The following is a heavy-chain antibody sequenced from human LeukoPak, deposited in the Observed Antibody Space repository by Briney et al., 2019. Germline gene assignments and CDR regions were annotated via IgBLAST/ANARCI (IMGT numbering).Heavy chain of an antibody. D-gene: IGHD6-13*01. CDR1: GFTFRSYS. CDR2: ISSSSRYI. V-gene: IGHV3-21*06. CDR3: ARVAEAAAFDS. Sequence: GGSLRLSCAASGFTFRSYSMNLVRQAPGKGLEWVSSISSSSRYIYYADSLKGRFTISRDNSKNSLYLQMNSLRAEETAVYYCARVAEAAAFDSWRQGTLVSVSS. J-gene: IGHJ4*02.